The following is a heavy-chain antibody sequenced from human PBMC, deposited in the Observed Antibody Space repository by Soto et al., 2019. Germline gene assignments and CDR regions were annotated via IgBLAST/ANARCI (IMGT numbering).Heavy chain of an antibody. CDR3: NHVLRGVIWN. D-gene: IGHD3-10*01. V-gene: IGHV2-5*02. J-gene: IGHJ4*02. CDR2: IYWDDDD. CDR1: GFSLSTSGLG. Sequence: QITLKESGPTLVKPTQTLTLTCNFSGFSLSTSGLGVSWIRQPPGKALEWLALIYWDDDDRYSPSLKNRLSLRKDTSTTQVVLTLTNLNRSDTATYFCNHVLRGVIWNWGQGAQVTV.